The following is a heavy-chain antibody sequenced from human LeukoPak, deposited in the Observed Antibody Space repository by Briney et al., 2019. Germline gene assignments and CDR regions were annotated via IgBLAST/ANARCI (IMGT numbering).Heavy chain of an antibody. CDR2: INHSGST. J-gene: IGHJ4*02. CDR1: GGSFGGYY. Sequence: SETLSLTCAVYGGSFGGYYWSWIRQPPGKGLEWIGEINHSGSTKYNPSLESRVTISVDTSKNHFSLNLSSVTAADTAVYYCARGQWLAPTGDYWGQGTLVTVSS. V-gene: IGHV4-34*01. CDR3: ARGQWLAPTGDY. D-gene: IGHD6-19*01.